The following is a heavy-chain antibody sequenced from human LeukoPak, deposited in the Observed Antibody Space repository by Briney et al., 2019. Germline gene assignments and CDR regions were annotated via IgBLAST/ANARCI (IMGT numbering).Heavy chain of an antibody. J-gene: IGHJ4*02. V-gene: IGHV3-53*05. Sequence: GGSLRLSCAASGFTVSNKYMTWVRQAPGKGLEWVSLIYSDGRTYYADSVKGRCTISRDNAKNSLYLQMNSLRAEDTAVYYCAKGTQEEQLRSDYWGQGTLVTVSS. CDR1: GFTVSNKY. CDR3: AKGTQEEQLRSDY. D-gene: IGHD5-18*01. CDR2: IYSDGRT.